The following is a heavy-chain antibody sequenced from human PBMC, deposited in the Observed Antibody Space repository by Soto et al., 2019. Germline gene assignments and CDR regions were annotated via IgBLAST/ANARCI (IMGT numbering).Heavy chain of an antibody. CDR2: INSDGNST. J-gene: IGHJ4*02. CDR1: GFTFSTFW. V-gene: IGHV3-74*01. CDR3: ARGRNHFDY. Sequence: EVQLVESGGGLVQPGGSLRLSCAASGFTFSTFWMHWVRQVPGKGPVWVSRINSDGNSTSYADSVKGRFTISRDNAKNKLYLQMNSLRAEDKAVYYCARGRNHFDYWGQGTLVTVSS. D-gene: IGHD4-4*01.